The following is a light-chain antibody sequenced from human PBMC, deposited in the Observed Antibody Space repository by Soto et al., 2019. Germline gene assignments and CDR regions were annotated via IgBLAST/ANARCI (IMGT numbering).Light chain of an antibody. CDR2: KAS. V-gene: IGKV1-5*03. Sequence: DTQMTQFPSTLSASLGDRVTITCRASQGISSWLAWYQQKPGKVPNLLMYKASSLESGVPSRFSGSGSGTEFTLTINNLQPDDFGTYYCQQYNSYPITFGQGTRLEIK. CDR1: QGISSW. J-gene: IGKJ5*01. CDR3: QQYNSYPIT.